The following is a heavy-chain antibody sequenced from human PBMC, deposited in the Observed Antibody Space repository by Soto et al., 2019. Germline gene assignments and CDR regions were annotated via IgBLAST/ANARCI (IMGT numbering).Heavy chain of an antibody. CDR2: IYSGGST. D-gene: IGHD4-17*01. Sequence: GGSLRLSCAASGFTVSSNYMSWVRQAPGKGLEWVSVIYSGGSTYYADSVKGRFTISRDNSKNTLYLQMNSLRAEDTAVYYCARGYYGDFAPYYYYYMDVWGKGTTVTVSS. J-gene: IGHJ6*03. CDR3: ARGYYGDFAPYYYYYMDV. V-gene: IGHV3-66*01. CDR1: GFTVSSNY.